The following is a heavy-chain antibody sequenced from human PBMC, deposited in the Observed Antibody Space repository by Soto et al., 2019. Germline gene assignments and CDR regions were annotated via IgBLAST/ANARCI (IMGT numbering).Heavy chain of an antibody. J-gene: IGHJ6*02. CDR3: ARGTGSSWYLYYYYGMDV. D-gene: IGHD6-13*01. CDR2: INHSGST. V-gene: IGHV4-34*01. CDR1: GGSFSGYY. Sequence: SETLSLTCAVYGGSFSGYYWSWIRQPPGKGLEWIGEINHSGSTNYNPSLKSRVTISVDTSKNQFSLKLSSVTAADTAVYYCARGTGSSWYLYYYYGMDVWGQGTTVTVSS.